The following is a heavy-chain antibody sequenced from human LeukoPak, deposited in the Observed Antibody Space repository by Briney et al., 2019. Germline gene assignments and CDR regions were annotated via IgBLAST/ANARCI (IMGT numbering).Heavy chain of an antibody. Sequence: NPSQTLSLTCTVSGGSISSSSYYWGWIRQPPGKGLEWIGSIYYSGSTYYNPSLKSRVTISVDTSKNQFSLKLSSVTAADTAVYYRAREPLGPGGAFDIWGQGTMVTVSS. J-gene: IGHJ3*02. CDR1: GGSISSSSYY. CDR3: AREPLGPGGAFDI. V-gene: IGHV4-39*07. D-gene: IGHD3-16*01. CDR2: IYYSGST.